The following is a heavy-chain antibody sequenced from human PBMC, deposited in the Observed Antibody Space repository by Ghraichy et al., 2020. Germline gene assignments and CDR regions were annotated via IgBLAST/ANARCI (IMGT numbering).Heavy chain of an antibody. V-gene: IGHV3-21*01. CDR3: ARGSYSGAFDI. D-gene: IGHD2-21*01. CDR2: ISSSSSYI. J-gene: IGHJ3*02. CDR1: GFTFSSYS. Sequence: GALRLSCAASGFTFSSYSMNWVRQAPGKGLEWVSSISSSSSYIYYADSVKGRFTISRDNAKNSLYLQMNSLRAEDTAVYYCARGSYSGAFDIWGQGTMVTVSS.